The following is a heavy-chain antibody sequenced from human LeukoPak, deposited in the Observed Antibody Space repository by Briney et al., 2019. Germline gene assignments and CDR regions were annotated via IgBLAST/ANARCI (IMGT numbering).Heavy chain of an antibody. V-gene: IGHV4-59*08. Sequence: PSETLSLTCTVSGGSISSYYWSWIRQPPGKGLEWIGYIYYSGSTNYNPSLKSRVTISVDTSKNQFSLKLSSVTAADTAVYYGARRGDGYNRGGVWFDPWGQGTLVTVSS. CDR2: IYYSGST. CDR3: ARRGDGYNRGGVWFDP. CDR1: GGSISSYY. J-gene: IGHJ5*02. D-gene: IGHD5-24*01.